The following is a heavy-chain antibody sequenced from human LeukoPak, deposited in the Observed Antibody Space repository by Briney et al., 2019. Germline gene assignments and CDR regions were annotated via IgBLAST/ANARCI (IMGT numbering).Heavy chain of an antibody. J-gene: IGHJ4*02. D-gene: IGHD3-16*01. CDR3: ARGGYYDNNRIDS. CDR1: GYTFTSYY. CDR2: ISPSGGST. Sequence: ASVKASCKASGYTFTSYYVHWVRQAPGQGLEWMGIISPSGGSTGYAQKFQGRVTMTRDTSTSTVHMELSSLRSEDTAMYYCARGGYYDNNRIDSLGQGTLVTVSS. V-gene: IGHV1-46*01.